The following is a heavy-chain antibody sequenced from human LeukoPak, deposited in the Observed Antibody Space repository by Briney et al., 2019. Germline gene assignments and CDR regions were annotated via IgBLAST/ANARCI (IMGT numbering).Heavy chain of an antibody. CDR3: ARDQDADIQLWSPFDY. Sequence: PGGPLRLSCAASGFTFSSYSMNWVRQAPGKGLEWVSSISSSGSYVYYADSVKGRFTISRDNAKNSLYLQMNSLRAEDTAVYYCARDQDADIQLWSPFDYWGQGTLVTVSS. V-gene: IGHV3-21*01. J-gene: IGHJ4*02. D-gene: IGHD5-18*01. CDR1: GFTFSSYS. CDR2: ISSSGSYV.